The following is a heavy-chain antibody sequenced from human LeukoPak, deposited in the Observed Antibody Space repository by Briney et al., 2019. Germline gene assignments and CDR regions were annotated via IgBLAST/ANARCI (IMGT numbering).Heavy chain of an antibody. CDR3: ARHSPVGKYYYDSSGPASDY. D-gene: IGHD3-22*01. Sequence: GEFLKISCKGSGYSFTSYWIGWVRQMPGKGLEWMGIIYPGDSDTRYSPSFQGQVTISADKSISTAYLQWSSLKASDTAMYYCARHSPVGKYYYDSSGPASDYWGQGTLVTVSS. CDR2: IYPGDSDT. V-gene: IGHV5-51*01. CDR1: GYSFTSYW. J-gene: IGHJ4*02.